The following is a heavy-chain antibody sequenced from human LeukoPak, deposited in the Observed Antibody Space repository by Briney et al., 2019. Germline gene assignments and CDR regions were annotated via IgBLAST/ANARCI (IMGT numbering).Heavy chain of an antibody. J-gene: IGHJ4*02. CDR1: GFTFSSYG. CDR2: ISYDGSNK. CDR3: AKDPDSR. V-gene: IGHV3-30*18. D-gene: IGHD2-15*01. Sequence: GGSLRLSCAASGFTFSSYGMPWVRQAPGKGLEWVAVISYDGSNKYYADSVKGRFTISRDNSKNTLYLQMNSLRAEDTAVYYCAKDPDSRWGQGTLVTVSS.